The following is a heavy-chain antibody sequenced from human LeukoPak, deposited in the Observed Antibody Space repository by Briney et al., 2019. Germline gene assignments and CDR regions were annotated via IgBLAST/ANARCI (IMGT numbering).Heavy chain of an antibody. CDR3: ARGRGYGDYEVYYFDY. Sequence: ASVKVSCKVSGYTLSELSIHWVRQAPGKGLEWMGGFDPEDGETIYAQKFQGRVTMTEDTSTDTAYMELTSLRSEDTAVYYCARGRGYGDYEVYYFDYWGQGTLVTVSS. J-gene: IGHJ4*02. CDR2: FDPEDGET. CDR1: GYTLSELS. D-gene: IGHD4-17*01. V-gene: IGHV1-24*01.